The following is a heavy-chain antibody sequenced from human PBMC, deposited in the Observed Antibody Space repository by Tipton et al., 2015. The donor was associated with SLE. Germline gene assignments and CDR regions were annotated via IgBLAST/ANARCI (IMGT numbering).Heavy chain of an antibody. V-gene: IGHV3-49*04. CDR1: GFTSSSYW. Sequence: SLRLSCAASGFTSSSYWMTWVRQAPGKGLGWVAFIRSKTFGATAHYAASVKGRFTFSRDDSENIAYLQMNSLRTDDTAVYYCTTYSSSWPTFDYWGQGTLVTVSS. CDR3: TTYSSSWPTFDY. CDR2: IRSKTFGATA. J-gene: IGHJ4*02. D-gene: IGHD6-13*01.